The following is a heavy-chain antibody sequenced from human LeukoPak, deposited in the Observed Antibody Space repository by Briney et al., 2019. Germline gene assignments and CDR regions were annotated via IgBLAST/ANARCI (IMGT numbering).Heavy chain of an antibody. CDR3: ARSLKWNLVGFDY. CDR2: ISDSGGST. V-gene: IGHV3-23*01. Sequence: GGSLRLSCAAFGFTFSSYAINWVRQAPGKGLEWVSVISDSGGSTFYADSVKGRFTISGDNSKNTLYLQMSGLRTEDTAAYYCARSLKWNLVGFDYWGQGTLVTVSS. J-gene: IGHJ4*02. D-gene: IGHD1-1*01. CDR1: GFTFSSYA.